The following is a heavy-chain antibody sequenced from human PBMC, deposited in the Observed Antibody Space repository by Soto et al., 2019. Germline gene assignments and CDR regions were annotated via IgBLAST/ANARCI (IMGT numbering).Heavy chain of an antibody. CDR3: ARRVADRRDAFDI. D-gene: IGHD2-15*01. CDR2: IYPGDSDT. J-gene: IGHJ3*02. Sequence: GETLKISCKGSGYSFTSYWIGWVRQMPGKGLEWMGIIYPGDSDTRYSPSFQGQVTISADKSISTAYLQWSSLKASDTAMYYCARRVADRRDAFDIWGQGTMVTVSS. CDR1: GYSFTSYW. V-gene: IGHV5-51*01.